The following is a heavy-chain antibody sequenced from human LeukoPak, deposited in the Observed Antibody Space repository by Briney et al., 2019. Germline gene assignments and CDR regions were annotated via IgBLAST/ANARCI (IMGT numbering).Heavy chain of an antibody. V-gene: IGHV3-30-3*01. CDR2: ISYDGSNK. D-gene: IGHD5-18*01. CDR1: GFTFSSYA. Sequence: GRSLSLSCAASGFTFSSYAMHWVRQAPGKGLEWVAVISYDGSNKYYADSVKGRFTISRDNSKNTLYLQMNSLRAEDTAVYYCASGGDSSWGQGTLVTVSS. J-gene: IGHJ5*02. CDR3: ASGGDSS.